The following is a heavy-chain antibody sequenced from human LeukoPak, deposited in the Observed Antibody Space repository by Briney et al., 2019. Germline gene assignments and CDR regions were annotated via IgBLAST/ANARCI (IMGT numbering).Heavy chain of an antibody. CDR1: GFTFDDYA. CDR3: AKDDRYYYDSSGYYSGMDV. V-gene: IGHV3-9*01. J-gene: IGHJ6*02. Sequence: PGRSLRLSCAASGFTFDDYAMHWVRQAPGKGLEWVSGINWNSGSIGYADSVKGRFTISRDNAKNSLYLQMNSLRAEDTALYYCAKDDRYYYDSSGYYSGMDVWGQGTTVTVSS. D-gene: IGHD3-22*01. CDR2: INWNSGSI.